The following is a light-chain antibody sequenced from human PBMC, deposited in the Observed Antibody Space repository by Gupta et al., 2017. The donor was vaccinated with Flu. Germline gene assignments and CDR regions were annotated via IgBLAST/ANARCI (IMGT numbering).Light chain of an antibody. Sequence: EIVMTQSPATLSVSPRERATLSCRASQGVSSSLAWYQQKPGQAPRLLIYGASTRATGIPARFSGSGSGTEFTLTISSLQSEDFAVYYCQQYNDWPRSTFGQGTNLEIK. CDR3: QQYNDWPRST. J-gene: IGKJ2*02. CDR2: GAS. CDR1: QGVSSS. V-gene: IGKV3-15*01.